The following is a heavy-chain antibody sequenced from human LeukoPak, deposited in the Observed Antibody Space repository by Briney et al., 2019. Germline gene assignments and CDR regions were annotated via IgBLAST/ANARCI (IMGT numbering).Heavy chain of an antibody. CDR2: ISSSSSTI. CDR1: GFTSSSYS. D-gene: IGHD2-2*01. J-gene: IGHJ4*02. V-gene: IGHV3-48*01. Sequence: GGSLRLSCAASGFTSSSYSMNWVRQAPGKGLEWVSYISSSSSTIYYADSVKGRFTISRDNAKNSLYLQMNSLRAEDTAVYYCASLIVVVPAAILDYWGQGTLVTVSS. CDR3: ASLIVVVPAAILDY.